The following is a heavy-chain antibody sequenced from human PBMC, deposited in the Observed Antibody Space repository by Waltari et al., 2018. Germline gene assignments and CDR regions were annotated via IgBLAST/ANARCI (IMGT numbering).Heavy chain of an antibody. CDR1: GLTFSSYA. Sequence: EVQLLESGGGLVQPGGSLRLSCAAAGLTFSSYAMSWVRQAPGKGLEWVSAISGSGGSTYYADSVKGRFTISRDNSKNTLYLQMNSLRAEDTAVYYCAKGLEYGGYGDYWGQGTLVTVSS. CDR3: AKGLEYGGYGDY. J-gene: IGHJ4*02. CDR2: ISGSGGST. D-gene: IGHD5-12*01. V-gene: IGHV3-23*01.